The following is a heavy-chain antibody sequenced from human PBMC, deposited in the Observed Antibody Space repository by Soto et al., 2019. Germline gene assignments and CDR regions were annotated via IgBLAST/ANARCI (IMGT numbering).Heavy chain of an antibody. CDR2: LSDSGISI. CDR3: ARVEVAGYCSGGSCYSGYFQH. V-gene: IGHV3-23*01. J-gene: IGHJ1*01. CDR1: GFTFSSHA. Sequence: PGGSLRLSCTASGFTFSSHAMTWVRQAPGKGLEWVSGLSDSGISIYYADSVKDRLTISRDNSKNTLYLQMNSLRAEDTAVYYCARVEVAGYCSGGSCYSGYFQHWGQGTLVTVSS. D-gene: IGHD2-15*01.